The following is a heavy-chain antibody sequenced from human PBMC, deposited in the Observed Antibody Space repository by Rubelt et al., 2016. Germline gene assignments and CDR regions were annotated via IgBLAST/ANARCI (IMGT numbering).Heavy chain of an antibody. Sequence: QVQLVESGGGVVQPGTSLRLSCAASGFMFSSNAMQWVRQAPGKGPEWVALITSDGTNKYYTESMKGRFSISRDNSNNTGFLEMNSLSTEDTAVYYCAKGRYSAYWGQGTLVTVSS. CDR1: GFMFSSNA. D-gene: IGHD4-11*01. J-gene: IGHJ4*02. CDR2: ITSDGTNK. CDR3: AKGRYSAY. V-gene: IGHV3-30*04.